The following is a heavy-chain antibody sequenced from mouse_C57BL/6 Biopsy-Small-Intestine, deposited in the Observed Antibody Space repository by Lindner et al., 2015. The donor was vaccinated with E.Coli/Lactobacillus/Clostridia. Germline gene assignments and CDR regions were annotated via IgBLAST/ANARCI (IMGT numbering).Heavy chain of an antibody. Sequence: VQLQESGAELVKPGASVKMSCKASGYTFTTYPIEWMKQNHGKSLEWIGNFHPYNDDTKYNEKFKGKATLTVEKSSSTVYLELSRLTSDDSAVYYCARGPDGKYYAMDYWGQGTSVTVSS. CDR3: ARGPDGKYYAMDY. V-gene: IGHV1-47*01. J-gene: IGHJ4*01. CDR1: GYTFTTYP. CDR2: FHPYNDDT. D-gene: IGHD2-1*01.